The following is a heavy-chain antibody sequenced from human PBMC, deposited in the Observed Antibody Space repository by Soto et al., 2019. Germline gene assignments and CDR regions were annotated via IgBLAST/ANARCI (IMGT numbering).Heavy chain of an antibody. CDR1: GFTFSNYW. Sequence: EVQLVESGGGLVQPGGSLRLSCAASGFTFSNYWMHWVRQVPGKGLVWVSRINEDGTYRSYADFAKGRFTISRDNAKNTVSLQMNSLSAEDTAVYYCAREFTPALTPGDDFDYWGQGTLVTVSS. V-gene: IGHV3-74*01. CDR2: INEDGTYR. J-gene: IGHJ4*02. CDR3: AREFTPALTPGDDFDY. D-gene: IGHD2-15*01.